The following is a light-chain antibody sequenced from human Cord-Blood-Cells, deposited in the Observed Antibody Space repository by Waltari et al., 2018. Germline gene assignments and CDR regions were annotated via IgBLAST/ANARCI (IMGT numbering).Light chain of an antibody. CDR2: DVS. V-gene: IGLV2-14*01. CDR1: SSDVGGSNY. Sequence: QSALTQPASVSGSPGQSITISCTGTSSDVGGSNYVSWYQQHPGKAPKLMIYDVSNQPSGVSNRFSGSKSGNTASLTISGLQAEDEADYYCSSYTSSSTLEVFGGGTKLTVL. CDR3: SSYTSSSTLEV. J-gene: IGLJ2*01.